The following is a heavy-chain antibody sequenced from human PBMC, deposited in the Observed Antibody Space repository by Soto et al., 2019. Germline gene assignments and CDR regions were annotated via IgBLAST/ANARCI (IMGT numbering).Heavy chain of an antibody. V-gene: IGHV3-15*01. D-gene: IGHD2-15*01. J-gene: IGHJ4*02. CDR1: GFTFDDYA. CDR2: IKSKTDGGTT. CDR3: TTDEVVVLMVDY. Sequence: PGESLKISCAASGFTFDDYAMSCVRQAPGKGLEWVGRIKSKTDGGTTDYAAPVKGRFTISRDDSKNTLYLQMNSLKTEDTAVYYCTTDEVVVLMVDYWGQGTLVTVSS.